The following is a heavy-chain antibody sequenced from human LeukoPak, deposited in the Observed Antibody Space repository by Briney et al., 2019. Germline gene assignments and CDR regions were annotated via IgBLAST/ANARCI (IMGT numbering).Heavy chain of an antibody. CDR2: IRQDGSEK. CDR3: ARTGYSSSWCPFDY. V-gene: IGHV3-7*01. D-gene: IGHD6-13*01. J-gene: IGHJ4*02. CDR1: GFTFSRYW. Sequence: GGSLRLSCAASGFTFSRYWMSWVRQAPGKGLEWVANIRQDGSEKYYVDSVKGRFTISRDHGKNSLYLQMNSLRTEDTAVYYCARTGYSSSWCPFDYWGQGTLVTVSS.